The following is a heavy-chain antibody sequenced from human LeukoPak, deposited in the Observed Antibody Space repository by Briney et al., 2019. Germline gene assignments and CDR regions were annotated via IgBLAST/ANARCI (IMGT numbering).Heavy chain of an antibody. CDR1: GRSISGFY. V-gene: IGHV4-4*07. Sequence: SDTLSLTCILSGRSISGFYWSWIRQPAGKGLEWIGRIYPSGGTNYNPSLKSRVTMSTDTSKNQFSLKLRSVTAADTAVYYCAREYGDLDYWGQGTLVTVSS. CDR2: IYPSGGT. J-gene: IGHJ4*02. D-gene: IGHD4-17*01. CDR3: AREYGDLDY.